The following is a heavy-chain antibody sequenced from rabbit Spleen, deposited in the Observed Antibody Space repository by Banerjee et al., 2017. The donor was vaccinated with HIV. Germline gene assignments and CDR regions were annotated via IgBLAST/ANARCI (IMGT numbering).Heavy chain of an antibody. CDR1: GFSFSSNYY. CDR3: ARDTSSSFSSYGMDL. V-gene: IGHV1S40*01. CDR2: IYADRSGST. D-gene: IGHD1-1*01. J-gene: IGHJ6*01. Sequence: QSLEESGGDLVKPEGSLTLTCTASGFSFSSNYYMCWVRQAPGKGLECIACIYADRSGSTYYANWAKGRFTISRTSSTTVTLEMTSLTAADTATYFCARDTSSSFSSYGMDLWGPGTLVTVS.